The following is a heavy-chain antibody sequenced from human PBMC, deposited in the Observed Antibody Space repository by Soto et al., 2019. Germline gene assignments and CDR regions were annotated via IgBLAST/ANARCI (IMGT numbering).Heavy chain of an antibody. D-gene: IGHD3-22*01. Sequence: PGGSLRLSCAASGFTFSSYGMHWVRQAPGKGLEWVAVIWYDGSNKYYADSVKGRFTISRDNSKNTLYLQMNSLRAEDTAVYYCARDRKYYDSSASYNYYYGIDVWGQGTTVTVSS. CDR2: IWYDGSNK. CDR3: ARDRKYYDSSASYNYYYGIDV. V-gene: IGHV3-33*01. CDR1: GFTFSSYG. J-gene: IGHJ6*02.